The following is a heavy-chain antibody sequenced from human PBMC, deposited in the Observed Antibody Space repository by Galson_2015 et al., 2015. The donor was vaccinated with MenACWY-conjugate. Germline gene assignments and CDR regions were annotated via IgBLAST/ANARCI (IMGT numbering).Heavy chain of an antibody. CDR2: LTSAHATT. J-gene: IGHJ3*02. D-gene: IGHD6-19*01. CDR1: GFTFNNSW. V-gene: IGHV3-23*01. CDR3: AKERRIMTVAAPSDGFDM. Sequence: SLRLSCAASGFTFNNSWMTRVRQAPGKGPEWVASLTSAHATTYYADSVKGRFTISRDNSKDTLFLQMNSLSVDDTAVYYCAKERRIMTVAAPSDGFDMWGQGTMVTVSS.